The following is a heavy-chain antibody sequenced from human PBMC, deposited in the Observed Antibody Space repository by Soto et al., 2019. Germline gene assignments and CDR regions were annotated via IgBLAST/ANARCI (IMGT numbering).Heavy chain of an antibody. CDR1: GGTFSSYT. Sequence: QVQLVQSGAEVKKPGSSVKVSCKASGGTFSSYTISWVRQAPGQGLEWMGRIIPILGIANYAQKFQGRVTITADKATSTAYMELSSLRSEDTAVYYCARDGCGGSCYSSYPTAFDIWGQGTIVPVSS. V-gene: IGHV1-69*08. CDR2: IIPILGIA. D-gene: IGHD2-15*01. CDR3: ARDGCGGSCYSSYPTAFDI. J-gene: IGHJ3*02.